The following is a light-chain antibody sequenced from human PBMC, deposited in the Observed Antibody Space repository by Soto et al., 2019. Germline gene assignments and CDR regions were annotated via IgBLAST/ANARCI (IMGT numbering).Light chain of an antibody. CDR2: EVN. J-gene: IGLJ1*01. CDR3: CSYARASNHV. Sequence: QSALTQPASVSGSPGQSITISCTGSTSDIEAYDLVSWYQQHPGKAPSLIIYEVNKRPSGVSNRFSGSKSGDTASLTISGLQADDEADYYCCSYARASNHVFGTGTKVAVL. V-gene: IGLV2-23*02. CDR1: TSDIEAYDL.